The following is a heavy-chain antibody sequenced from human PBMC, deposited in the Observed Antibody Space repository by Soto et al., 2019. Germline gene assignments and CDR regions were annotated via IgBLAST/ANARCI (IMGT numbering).Heavy chain of an antibody. CDR1: GFTFSSYG. V-gene: IGHV3-33*01. J-gene: IGHJ6*02. D-gene: IGHD2-21*02. CDR3: ARKAHCGGDCYPDYYYYYGMDV. Sequence: GSLRLSCAASGFTFSSYGMHWVRQAPGKGLEWVAVIWYDGSNKYYADSVKGRFTISRDNSKNTLYLQMNSLRAEDTAVYYCARKAHCGGDCYPDYYYYYGMDVWGQGTTVTVSS. CDR2: IWYDGSNK.